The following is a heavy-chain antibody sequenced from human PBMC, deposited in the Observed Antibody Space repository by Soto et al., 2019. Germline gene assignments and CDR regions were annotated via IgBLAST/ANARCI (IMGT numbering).Heavy chain of an antibody. V-gene: IGHV3-9*01. Sequence: GGSLRLSCAASGFTFDDYAMHWVRQTPGKGLEWVSGISWNSGSIGHADSVKGRFTISRDNAKNSLYLQMNSLRAEDTALYYCAKDWAYSSSGNFDYWGQGTLVTLSS. D-gene: IGHD6-13*01. CDR3: AKDWAYSSSGNFDY. J-gene: IGHJ4*02. CDR2: ISWNSGSI. CDR1: GFTFDDYA.